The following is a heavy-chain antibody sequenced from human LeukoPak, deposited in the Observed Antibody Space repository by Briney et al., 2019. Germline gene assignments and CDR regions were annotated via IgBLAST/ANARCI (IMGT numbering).Heavy chain of an antibody. D-gene: IGHD3-3*01. V-gene: IGHV1-3*01. CDR3: ARHALDPLYYDFWSALRGVDY. J-gene: IGHJ4*02. CDR2: INAGNGNT. Sequence: ASVKVSCKASGYTFTSYAMHWVRQAPGQRLEWMGWINAGNGNTKYSQKFQGRVTITRDTSASTAYMELSSLRSEDTAVYYCARHALDPLYYDFWSALRGVDYWGQGTLVTVSS. CDR1: GYTFTSYA.